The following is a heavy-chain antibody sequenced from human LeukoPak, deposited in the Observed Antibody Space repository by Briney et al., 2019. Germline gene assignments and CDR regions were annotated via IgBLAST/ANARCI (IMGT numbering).Heavy chain of an antibody. V-gene: IGHV3-72*01. D-gene: IGHD3-10*01. CDR3: ASTLYGSGSYYKVGNDY. J-gene: IGHJ4*02. CDR1: GFTSSDHY. CDR2: TRNKANSYTT. Sequence: PGGSLRLSCAASGFTSSDHYMDWVRQAPGKGLEWVGRTRNKANSYTTEYAASVKGRFTISRDDSKNSLYLQMNSLKTEDTAVYFCASTLYGSGSYYKVGNDYWGQGTLVTVSS.